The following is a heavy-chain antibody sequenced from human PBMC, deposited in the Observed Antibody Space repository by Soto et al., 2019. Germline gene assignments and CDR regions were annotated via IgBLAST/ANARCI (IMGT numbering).Heavy chain of an antibody. CDR3: AKDLYTSGWYNSFDP. D-gene: IGHD6-19*01. CDR2: ISYDGNEK. J-gene: IGHJ5*02. Sequence: QVQLVESGGGVVQPGGSLILSCSASRFTLSNCGMHWVRQAPGRGLEWVAMISYDGNEKQYIDSVKGRFTISRDDSKNTLYLQMNSLRPEDTAVYYCAKDLYTSGWYNSFDPWGQGTLVTVSS. V-gene: IGHV3-30*18. CDR1: RFTLSNCG.